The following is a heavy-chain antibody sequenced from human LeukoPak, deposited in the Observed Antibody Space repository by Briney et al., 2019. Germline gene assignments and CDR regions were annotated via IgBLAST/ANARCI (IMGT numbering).Heavy chain of an antibody. CDR2: INHSGST. Sequence: SETLSLTCAVYGGSFSGYYWSWIRQPPGKGLEWIGEINHSGSTNYNPSLKSRVTISVDTSKNQFSLKLSSVTAADKAVYYCARCSTFWSGYYILYYYYGMDVWGQGTTVTVSS. D-gene: IGHD3-3*01. J-gene: IGHJ6*02. CDR1: GGSFSGYY. CDR3: ARCSTFWSGYYILYYYYGMDV. V-gene: IGHV4-34*01.